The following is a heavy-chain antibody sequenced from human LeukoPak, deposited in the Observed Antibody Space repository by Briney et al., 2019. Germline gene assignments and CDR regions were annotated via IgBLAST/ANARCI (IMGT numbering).Heavy chain of an antibody. Sequence: SETLSLTCTVSGGSISSGSYYWSWVRQPAGKGLEWIGRIYTSGSTNYNPSLKSRVTISVDTSKNQFSLKLSSVTAADTAVYYCARWGTLWGFGELSAYYYYMDVWGKGTTVTVSS. V-gene: IGHV4-61*02. CDR3: ARWGTLWGFGELSAYYYYMDV. D-gene: IGHD3-10*01. J-gene: IGHJ6*03. CDR1: GGSISSGSYY. CDR2: IYTSGST.